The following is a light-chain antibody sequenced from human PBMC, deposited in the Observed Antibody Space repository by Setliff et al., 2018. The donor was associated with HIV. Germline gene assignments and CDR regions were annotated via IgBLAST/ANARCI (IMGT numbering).Light chain of an antibody. CDR1: SSDVGLYNF. CDR3: SSFRTSRKLV. Sequence: QSALTQPASVSGSPGQSINISCTGTSSDVGLYNFVSWYQQHPGKVPKLIIYDVTNRPSGISHRFSGAKSGNTASLTISGLQADDEADYYCSSFRTSRKLVFGTGTKVT. CDR2: DVT. V-gene: IGLV2-14*01. J-gene: IGLJ1*01.